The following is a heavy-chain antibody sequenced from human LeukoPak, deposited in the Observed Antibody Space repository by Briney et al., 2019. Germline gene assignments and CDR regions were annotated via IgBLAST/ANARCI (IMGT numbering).Heavy chain of an antibody. CDR2: IYYSGST. CDR3: ARLRGRAVIAAAGTRAFDI. V-gene: IGHV4-59*01. CDR1: GGSISSYY. Sequence: SETLSLTCTVSGGSISSYYWSWIRQPPGKGLEWIGYIYYSGSTNYNPSLKSRVTISVDTSKNQFSLKLSSVTAADTAVYYCARLRGRAVIAAAGTRAFDIWGQGTMVTVSS. D-gene: IGHD6-13*01. J-gene: IGHJ3*02.